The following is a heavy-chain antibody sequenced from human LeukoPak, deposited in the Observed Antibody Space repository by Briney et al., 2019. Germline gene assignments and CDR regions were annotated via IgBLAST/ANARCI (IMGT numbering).Heavy chain of an antibody. CDR2: ISSNGGST. CDR1: GFTFSSYA. D-gene: IGHD6-13*01. Sequence: GGSLRLSCAASGFTFSSYAMHWVRQAPGKGLEYVSAISSNGGSTYYANSVKGRFTISRDNSKNTLYLQMGSLGAEDMAVYYCARGGISSWDSNWFDPWGQGTLVTVSS. V-gene: IGHV3-64*01. J-gene: IGHJ5*02. CDR3: ARGGISSWDSNWFDP.